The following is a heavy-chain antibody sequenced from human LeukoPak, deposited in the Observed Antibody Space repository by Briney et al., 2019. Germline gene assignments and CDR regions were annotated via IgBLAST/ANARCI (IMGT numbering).Heavy chain of an antibody. J-gene: IGHJ4*02. CDR2: IRSKANSYAT. CDR3: TRPLYGDYVMNY. V-gene: IGHV3-73*01. CDR1: GFTFSGSA. D-gene: IGHD4-17*01. Sequence: GGSLRLSCAASGFTFSGSAMHWVRQASGKGLEWAGRIRSKANSYATAYAASVKGRFTISRDDSKNTAYLQMNSLKTEDTAVYYCTRPLYGDYVMNYWGQGTLVTVSS.